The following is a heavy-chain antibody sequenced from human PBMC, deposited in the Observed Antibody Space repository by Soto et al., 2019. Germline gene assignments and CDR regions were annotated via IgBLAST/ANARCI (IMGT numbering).Heavy chain of an antibody. CDR2: IIPIYGTT. Sequence: SVKVSCKASGDIFSNYAVSWVRQAPGQGLEWMGGIIPIYGTTNYAQKFQDRVTITADESTSTAYMELSSLRSEDTAVYYCARDLGGCSAGSCRYNWFDPWGQGTLVTVSS. CDR1: GDIFSNYA. V-gene: IGHV1-69*13. D-gene: IGHD2-15*01. CDR3: ARDLGGCSAGSCRYNWFDP. J-gene: IGHJ5*02.